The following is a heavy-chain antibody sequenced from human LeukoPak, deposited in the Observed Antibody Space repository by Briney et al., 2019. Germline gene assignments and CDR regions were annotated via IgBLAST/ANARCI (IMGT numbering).Heavy chain of an antibody. CDR2: INWNGDSR. D-gene: IGHD3-3*01. J-gene: IGHJ3*02. CDR3: ARVWNSIFGAAMDAFDI. V-gene: IGHV3-20*04. Sequence: GGSLRLSCAASGFTFDDFGMSWVRQVPGKGLEWVSFINWNGDSRGYVDSVKGRFTISRDTATNSLYMEMNSLRGEDTAFFYCARVWNSIFGAAMDAFDIWSQGTLVTVSS. CDR1: GFTFDDFG.